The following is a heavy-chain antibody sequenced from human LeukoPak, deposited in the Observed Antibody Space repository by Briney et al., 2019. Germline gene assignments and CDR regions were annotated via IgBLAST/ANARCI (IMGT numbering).Heavy chain of an antibody. CDR1: RFTFSNYA. D-gene: IGHD1-26*01. V-gene: IGHV3-30*04. J-gene: IGHJ4*02. CDR2: ISYDGSNK. CDR3: ARDKVVGATFFDY. Sequence: GGSLRLSCAASRFTFSNYAMHWVRQAPGKGLEWVAVISYDGSNKYYVDSVKGRFTISRDNAKNSLYLQMNSLRDEDTAVYYCARDKVVGATFFDYWGQGTLVTVSS.